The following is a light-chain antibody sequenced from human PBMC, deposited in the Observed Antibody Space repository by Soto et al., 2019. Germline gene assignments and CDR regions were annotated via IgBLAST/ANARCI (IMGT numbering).Light chain of an antibody. CDR1: QSVSSK. CDR2: GAS. CDR3: QQYNNWPLLT. V-gene: IGKV3-15*01. J-gene: IGKJ4*01. Sequence: EIVMTQSPATLSVSPGERATLSCRASQSVSSKLAWYQQKPGQAPRLLIYGASTRATGIPARFSGSGSGTEFTLTISSLQSEDVAVYYCQQYNNWPLLTFGGGTKVEIK.